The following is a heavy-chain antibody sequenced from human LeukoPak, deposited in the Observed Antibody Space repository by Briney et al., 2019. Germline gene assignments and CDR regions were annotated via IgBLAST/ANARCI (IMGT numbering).Heavy chain of an antibody. CDR3: AKETYSSGWYPYFDY. D-gene: IGHD6-19*01. J-gene: IGHJ4*02. CDR1: GFTFSSYA. V-gene: IGHV3-23*01. CDR2: ISGSGDRT. Sequence: GGSLRLSCVASGFTFSSYAMSWVRQAPGKGLEWVSGISGSGDRTYYADSVKGRFTISSDNSKNTLFLQMNSLRAEDTAVYYCAKETYSSGWYPYFDYWGQGTLVSVSS.